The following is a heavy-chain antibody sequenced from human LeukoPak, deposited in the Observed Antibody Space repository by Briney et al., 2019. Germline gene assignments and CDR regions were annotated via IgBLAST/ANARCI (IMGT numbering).Heavy chain of an antibody. CDR1: GYTLTELS. V-gene: IGHV1-24*01. CDR2: FDPEDGQT. J-gene: IGHJ4*02. Sequence: EASVKVSCKVSGYTLTELSMHWVRQAPGKGLEWMGGFDPEDGQTIYAQKFQGRVTMTEDTSTDTAYMELSSLRSEDTAVYYCATEYSSSWYSVYWGQGTLVTVSS. D-gene: IGHD6-13*01. CDR3: ATEYSSSWYSVY.